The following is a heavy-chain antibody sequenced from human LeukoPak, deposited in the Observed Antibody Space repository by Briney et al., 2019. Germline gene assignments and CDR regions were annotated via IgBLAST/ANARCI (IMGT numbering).Heavy chain of an antibody. J-gene: IGHJ4*02. CDR2: ISYDGSNK. CDR3: AKDCRDHGSFKSHPDY. Sequence: PGGSLRLSCAASGFTFSSYAMHWVRQAPGKGLEWVAVISYDGSNKYYADSVKGRFTISRDNSKNTLYLQMNSLRAEDTAVYYCAKDCRDHGSFKSHPDYWGQGTLVTVSS. D-gene: IGHD6-13*01. CDR1: GFTFSSYA. V-gene: IGHV3-30-3*01.